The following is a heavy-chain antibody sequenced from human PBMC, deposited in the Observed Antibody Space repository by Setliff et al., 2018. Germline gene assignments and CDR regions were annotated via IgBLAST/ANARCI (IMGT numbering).Heavy chain of an antibody. CDR3: ARATRDSDGWYYEYSWFDP. Sequence: ASVKVSCKASGNIFTGHFLHWVRQAPGQGLEWMGWINPDTGDTHYPVNFQGRVTMTRDTSISTAYMELSSLTSDDTAVYYCARATRDSDGWYYEYSWFDPWGQGTLVTVSS. CDR1: GNIFTGHF. J-gene: IGHJ5*02. D-gene: IGHD6-19*01. CDR2: INPDTGDT. V-gene: IGHV1-2*02.